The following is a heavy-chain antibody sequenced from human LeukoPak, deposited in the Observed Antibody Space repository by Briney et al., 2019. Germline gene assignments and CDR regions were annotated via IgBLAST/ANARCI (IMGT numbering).Heavy chain of an antibody. D-gene: IGHD3-22*01. Sequence: PSETLSLTCTVSGGSISSSSYYWGWVRQPPGKGLEWIGSINYSGSTYYNPSLKSRVTISVDTSKNQFSLKLSSVTAADTAVYYCARLFNRYYDSSGYYYDDYWGQGTLVTVSS. CDR3: ARLFNRYYDSSGYYYDDY. CDR2: INYSGST. J-gene: IGHJ4*02. V-gene: IGHV4-39*01. CDR1: GGSISSSSYY.